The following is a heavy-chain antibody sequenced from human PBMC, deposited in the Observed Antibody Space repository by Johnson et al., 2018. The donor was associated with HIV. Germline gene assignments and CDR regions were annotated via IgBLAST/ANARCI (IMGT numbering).Heavy chain of an antibody. CDR3: ARDPVAWGSSWYAFQEYRGPNDAFDI. D-gene: IGHD6-13*01. CDR1: GFTVSSNY. J-gene: IGHJ3*02. CDR2: IYSGGST. Sequence: VQLVESGGYVVRPGGSLRLSCAASGFTVSSNYMTWVRQAPGKGLQWVSVIYSGGSTYYADSVKGRFTISRANSKNTLYLQMNSLRAEDTAVYYCARDPVAWGSSWYAFQEYRGPNDAFDIWGQGTMVTVSS. V-gene: IGHV3-66*01.